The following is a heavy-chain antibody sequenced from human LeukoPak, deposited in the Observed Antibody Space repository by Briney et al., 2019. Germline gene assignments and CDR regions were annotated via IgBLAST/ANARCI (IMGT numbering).Heavy chain of an antibody. CDR2: ISGSGGST. V-gene: IGHV3-23*01. J-gene: IGHJ4*02. CDR1: GFPFSSYA. CDR3: AKDLIEEDTAMVTGY. Sequence: GSLRLSCAASGFPFSSYAMSWVRQAPGKGLEWVSAISGSGGSTYYADSVKGRFTISRDNSKNTLYLQMNSLRAEDTAVYYCAKDLIEEDTAMVTGYWGQGTLVTVSS. D-gene: IGHD5-18*01.